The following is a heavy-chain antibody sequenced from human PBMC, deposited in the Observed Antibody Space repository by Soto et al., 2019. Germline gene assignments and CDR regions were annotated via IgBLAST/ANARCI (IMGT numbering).Heavy chain of an antibody. D-gene: IGHD3-3*01. Sequence: QLHLVQSGAVVKKPGASVTVSCSASGYPVTAYYMHWVRQAPGRGLEWMGGINPATGAAKYKQTFQGRVTMTRDTSTSTVFMELSGLTSEDTAVFYCARGGGVGVAGSAAFDMWGQGTLVTVSS. CDR3: ARGGGVGVAGSAAFDM. CDR1: GYPVTAYY. J-gene: IGHJ3*02. CDR2: INPATGAA. V-gene: IGHV1-2*02.